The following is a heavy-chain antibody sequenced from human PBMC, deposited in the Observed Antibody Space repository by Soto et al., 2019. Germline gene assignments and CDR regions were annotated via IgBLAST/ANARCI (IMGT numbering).Heavy chain of an antibody. CDR1: GFTFSSYG. J-gene: IGHJ4*02. CDR3: AKDLLVAFDY. D-gene: IGHD5-12*01. CDR2: ISYDGSNK. V-gene: IGHV3-30*18. Sequence: QVQLVESGGGVVQPGRSLRLSCAASGFTFSSYGMHWVRQAPGKGLEWVAVISYDGSNKYYADSVKGRFTISRDNSKNTLYLQMNSLKAEGRAVYYCAKDLLVAFDYWGQGTLVTVSS.